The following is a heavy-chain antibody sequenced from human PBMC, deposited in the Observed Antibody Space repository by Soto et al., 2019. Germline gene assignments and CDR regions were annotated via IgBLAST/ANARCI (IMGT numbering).Heavy chain of an antibody. Sequence: SETLSLTCTVSGGSISSGDYYWSWIRQPPGKGLEWIGYIYYSGSTYYNPSLKSRVTISVDTSKNQFSLKLSSVTAADTAVYYCARDYDILTGYYYGMDVWGQGTAVTVSS. CDR1: GGSISSGDYY. CDR2: IYYSGST. J-gene: IGHJ6*02. D-gene: IGHD3-9*01. CDR3: ARDYDILTGYYYGMDV. V-gene: IGHV4-30-4*01.